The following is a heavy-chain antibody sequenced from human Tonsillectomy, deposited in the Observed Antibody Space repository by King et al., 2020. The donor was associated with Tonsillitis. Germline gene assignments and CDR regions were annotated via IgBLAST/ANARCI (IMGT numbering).Heavy chain of an antibody. V-gene: IGHV4-59*08. CDR2: IDYSGST. D-gene: IGHD3-22*01. J-gene: IGHJ6*03. Sequence: QLQESGPGLVKPSETLSLTCTVSGGSISSYYWSWIRQPPGKGLEWIGYIDYSGSTNYNPSLKSRVTISVDTSKNQFSLKLSSVTAADTAVYYCARKAYYYDSSGYYYYYMDVWGKGTTVTVSS. CDR3: ARKAYYYDSSGYYYYYMDV. CDR1: GGSISSYY.